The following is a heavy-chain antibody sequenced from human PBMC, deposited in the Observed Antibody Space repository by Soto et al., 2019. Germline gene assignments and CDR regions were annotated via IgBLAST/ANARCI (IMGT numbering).Heavy chain of an antibody. Sequence: GESLKISCAASGFTFSSYAMSWVRQAPGKGLEWVSAISGSGGSTYYADSVKGRFTISRDNSKNSLYLQMNSLRAEDTAVYYCAREGPNYDYVWGSYRYEYFQHWGQGTLVTVSS. CDR2: ISGSGGST. CDR3: AREGPNYDYVWGSYRYEYFQH. V-gene: IGHV3-23*01. CDR1: GFTFSSYA. J-gene: IGHJ1*01. D-gene: IGHD3-16*02.